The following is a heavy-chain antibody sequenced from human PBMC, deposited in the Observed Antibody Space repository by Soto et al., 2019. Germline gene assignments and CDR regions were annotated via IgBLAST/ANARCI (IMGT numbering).Heavy chain of an antibody. J-gene: IGHJ6*02. CDR1: GGTFSSYA. Sequence: QVQLVQSGAEVKKPGSSVKVSCKASGGTFSSYAISWVRQAPGQGLEWMGGIIPIFGTANYAQKFQGRVTITADESTSTAYMELSSLRSEDTAVYYCASYSTWGDYGPQPVQGLDYYGMDVWGQGTTVTVSS. CDR3: ASYSTWGDYGPQPVQGLDYYGMDV. CDR2: IIPIFGTA. V-gene: IGHV1-69*01. D-gene: IGHD4-17*01.